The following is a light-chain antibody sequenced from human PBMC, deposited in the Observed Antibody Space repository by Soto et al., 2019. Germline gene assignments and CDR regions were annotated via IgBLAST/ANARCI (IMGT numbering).Light chain of an antibody. CDR3: AQYNSYSTFGQGT. Sequence: DIQMTQSPSTLSGSLSNRVAFTCRXXXXMGSWLAWYQQKPGKANKALIYKASTLKSGVLSSFSGCGFGTEVSLTIISLQPDDFATYYCAQYNSYSTFGQGTFGQGTKVDI. CDR2: KAS. V-gene: IGKV1-5*03. CDR1: XXMGSW. J-gene: IGKJ1*01.